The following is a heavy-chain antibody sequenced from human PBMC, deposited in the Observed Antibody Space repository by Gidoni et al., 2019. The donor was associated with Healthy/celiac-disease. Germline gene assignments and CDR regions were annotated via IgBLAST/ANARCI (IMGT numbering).Heavy chain of an antibody. CDR2: IIPIFGTA. Sequence: QVQLVQSAAEVKKPGSSVKVSCKASGGTFSSYAISWVRQAPGQGLEWMGGIIPIFGTANYAQKFQGRVTITADESTSTAYMELSSLRSEDTAVYYCARLGMATLYYYYGMDVWGQGTTVTVSS. D-gene: IGHD2-15*01. V-gene: IGHV1-69*01. CDR3: ARLGMATLYYYYGMDV. CDR1: GGTFSSYA. J-gene: IGHJ6*02.